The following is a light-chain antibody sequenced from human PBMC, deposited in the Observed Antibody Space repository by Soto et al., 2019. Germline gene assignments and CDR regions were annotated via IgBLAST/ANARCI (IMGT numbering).Light chain of an antibody. CDR2: KAS. J-gene: IGKJ4*01. CDR1: QTISSW. V-gene: IGKV1-5*03. CDR3: QQYGSYPLT. Sequence: DIQMTQYPSTLSGSVGDRVTITSRASQTISSWLAWYQQKPGKAPKLLIYKASTLKSGVPSRFSGSGSGTEFTLTISSLQPDDLATYYCQQYGSYPLTFGGGTKVDIK.